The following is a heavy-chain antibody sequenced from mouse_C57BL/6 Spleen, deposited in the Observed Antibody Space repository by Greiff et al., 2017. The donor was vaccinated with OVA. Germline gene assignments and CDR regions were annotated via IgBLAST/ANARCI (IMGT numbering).Heavy chain of an antibody. CDR3: ARGDYDYPSWFAY. D-gene: IGHD2-4*01. CDR1: GYSITSGYY. V-gene: IGHV3-6*01. Sequence: EVKLMESGPGLVKPSQSLSLTCSVTGYSITSGYYWNWIRQFPGNKLEWMGYISYDGSNNYNPSLKNRISITRDTSKNQFFLKLNSVTTEDTATYYCARGDYDYPSWFAYWGQGTLVTVSA. CDR2: ISYDGSN. J-gene: IGHJ3*01.